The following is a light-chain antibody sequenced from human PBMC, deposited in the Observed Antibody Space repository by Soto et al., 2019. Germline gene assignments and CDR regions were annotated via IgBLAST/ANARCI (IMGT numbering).Light chain of an antibody. V-gene: IGKV1-5*01. CDR3: QQYHSYWT. Sequence: DVEMTQSPSTLSVSVGDRVTLTCRAGQSIRSRLAWFQQKPGKAPKLLIYGASSMESVVPHRFSGSGSGTEFPLTISSLQTDDFSSYYCQQYHSYWTFGQGTKVDIK. CDR2: GAS. J-gene: IGKJ1*01. CDR1: QSIRSR.